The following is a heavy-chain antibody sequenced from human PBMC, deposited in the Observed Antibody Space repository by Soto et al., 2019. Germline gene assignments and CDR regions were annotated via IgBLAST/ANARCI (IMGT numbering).Heavy chain of an antibody. Sequence: PGGSLRLSCAASGFSVSSDYMSWVRQAPGKGLEWVSLIYSGGVTYYADSVKGRFTISRDISSKTIYLHMTSLRADDTAIYYCTRTGGSPGDFYISNYYAMDVWGRGTTVTVSS. J-gene: IGHJ6*02. CDR1: GFSVSSDY. CDR2: IYSGGVT. V-gene: IGHV3-53*01. D-gene: IGHD3-3*01. CDR3: TRTGGSPGDFYISNYYAMDV.